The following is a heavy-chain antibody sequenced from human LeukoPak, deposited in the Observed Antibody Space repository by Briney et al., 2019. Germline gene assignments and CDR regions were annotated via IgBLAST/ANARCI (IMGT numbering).Heavy chain of an antibody. CDR3: ARARSGWLFDY. CDR2: INHSGST. D-gene: IGHD6-19*01. Sequence: SETLSLTCAVYVGFFSGYYWSWIRQPPGKGLEWIGEINHSGSTNYNPSLKSRVTISVDTSKNQFSLKLSSVTAADAAVYYCARARSGWLFDYWGQGTLVTVSS. CDR1: VGFFSGYY. V-gene: IGHV4-34*01. J-gene: IGHJ4*02.